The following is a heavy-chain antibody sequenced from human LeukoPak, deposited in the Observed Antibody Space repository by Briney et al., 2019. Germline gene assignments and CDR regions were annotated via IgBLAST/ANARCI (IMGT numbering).Heavy chain of an antibody. CDR2: TSGSGGST. V-gene: IGHV3-23*01. D-gene: IGHD3-10*02. Sequence: GGSLRLSCAASGFTFSRYGMSWVRQAPGKGLEWVSATSGSGGSTYYADSVRGRFTISRDNSKNTLYLEMNSLRAEDTAVYYCVELGITMIGGVWGKGTTVTISS. J-gene: IGHJ6*04. CDR1: GFTFSRYG. CDR3: VELGITMIGGV.